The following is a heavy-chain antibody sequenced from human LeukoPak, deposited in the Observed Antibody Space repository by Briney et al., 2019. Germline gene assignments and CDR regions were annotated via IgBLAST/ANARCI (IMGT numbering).Heavy chain of an antibody. CDR1: GYSISSGYY. V-gene: IGHV4-38-2*02. J-gene: IGHJ6*03. Sequence: SETLSLTCTVSGYSISSGYYWGWLRQPPGRGLEWIGTIYHSGSTYYNPSLKSRVTISVDTSKNQFSLKLSSVTAADTAVYFCARGGPPGYYYDYYMDVWGKGTTVTISS. CDR2: IYHSGST. CDR3: ARGGPPGYYYDYYMDV.